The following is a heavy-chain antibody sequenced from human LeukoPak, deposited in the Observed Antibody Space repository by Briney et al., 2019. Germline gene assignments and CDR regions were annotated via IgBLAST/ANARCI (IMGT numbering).Heavy chain of an antibody. CDR1: GYTFINYG. Sequence: ASVKVSCMASGYTFINYGITWVRQAPGQGLEWMGWVSAYADNTNYVQKFQGRVSMTTDTSTNTAYMELRSLRPDDTAVYYCARDCIGCHGFDYWGQGTLVTVSS. CDR3: ARDCIGCHGFDY. J-gene: IGHJ4*02. D-gene: IGHD2-15*01. V-gene: IGHV1-18*01. CDR2: VSAYADNT.